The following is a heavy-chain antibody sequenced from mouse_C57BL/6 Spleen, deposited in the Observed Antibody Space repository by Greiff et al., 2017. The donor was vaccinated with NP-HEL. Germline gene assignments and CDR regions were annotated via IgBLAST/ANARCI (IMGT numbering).Heavy chain of an antibody. J-gene: IGHJ1*03. V-gene: IGHV1-80*01. CDR3: ARRYYGGNFDV. CDR2: IYPGDGDT. Sequence: VQLQQSGAELVKPGASVKISCKASCYAFSSYWMNWVKQRPGKGLEWIGQIYPGDGDTNYNGKFKGKATLTADKSSSTAYMQLSSLTSEDSAVYFCARRYYGGNFDVWGTGTTVTVSS. D-gene: IGHD1-1*01. CDR1: CYAFSSYW.